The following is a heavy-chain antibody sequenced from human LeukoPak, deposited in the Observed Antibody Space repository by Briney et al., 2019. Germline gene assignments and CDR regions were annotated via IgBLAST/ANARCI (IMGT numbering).Heavy chain of an antibody. CDR1: GFTFSDFY. Sequence: GGSLRLSCAASGFTFSDFYMSWIRQAPGKGLEYISYITNSGSTMYYADSVKGRFTISRDNAKNSLYLQMNSLRAEDTAVYYCARDRVGAKPLYYYYYGMDVWGQGTTVTVSS. CDR3: ARDRVGAKPLYYYYYGMDV. V-gene: IGHV3-11*04. J-gene: IGHJ6*02. D-gene: IGHD1-26*01. CDR2: ITNSGSTM.